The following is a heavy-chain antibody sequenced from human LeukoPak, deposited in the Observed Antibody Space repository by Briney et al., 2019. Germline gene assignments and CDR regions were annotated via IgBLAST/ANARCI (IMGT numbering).Heavy chain of an antibody. CDR3: ARALSGSRAEYFQH. J-gene: IGHJ1*01. V-gene: IGHV3-48*01. D-gene: IGHD3-10*01. CDR1: GFTFSSYS. CDR2: ISSSSSTI. Sequence: GGSLRLSCAASGFTFSSYSMNWVRQAPGKGLEWVSYISSSSSTIYYADSVKGRFTISRDNAKNSLYLQMNSLRAEDAAVYYCARALSGSRAEYFQHWGEGTRVTVSS.